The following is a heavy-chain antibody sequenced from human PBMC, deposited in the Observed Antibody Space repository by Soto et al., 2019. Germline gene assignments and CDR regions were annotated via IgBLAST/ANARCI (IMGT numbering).Heavy chain of an antibody. CDR1: NGSISGFF. V-gene: IGHV4-4*07. D-gene: IGHD3-10*01. CDR3: VRGDGFEV. J-gene: IGHJ3*01. CDR2: IYSTGNA. Sequence: QVLLQESGPGLVKPSETLSLRCTVSNGSISGFFWSWVRQPAGKGLEWIGRIYSTGNANYNPSLKSRVSISVDTSQNWFSLELTSVTAADAAMYYCVRGDGFEVWGRGTKVTVSS.